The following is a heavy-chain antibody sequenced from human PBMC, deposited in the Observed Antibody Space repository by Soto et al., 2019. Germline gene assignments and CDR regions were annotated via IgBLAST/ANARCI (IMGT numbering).Heavy chain of an antibody. CDR3: ARDMYAYGFFDY. J-gene: IGHJ4*02. V-gene: IGHV3-21*01. D-gene: IGHD3-10*01. Sequence: PVGSLRLSCLASGITFSSHSVNWVRQAPGKGLEWVSSISRGSDYIYYRDSVKGRFTISRDNAKNSLYLQMNSLRVEDTAVYYCARDMYAYGFFDYWGQGTLVTVSS. CDR2: ISRGSDYI. CDR1: GITFSSHS.